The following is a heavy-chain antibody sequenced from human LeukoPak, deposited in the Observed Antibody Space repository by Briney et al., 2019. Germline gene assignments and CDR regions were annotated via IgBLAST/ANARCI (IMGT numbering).Heavy chain of an antibody. CDR1: GFTVSSNY. CDR3: AKLPRGGAFDI. J-gene: IGHJ3*02. Sequence: PGGSLRLSCAASGFTVSSNYKSWVRQAPGEGLEWVSVIYSGGSTYYADSVKGRFTISRDNSKNTLYLQMNSLRAEDTAVYYCAKLPRGGAFDIWGQRTMVTVSS. D-gene: IGHD2-15*01. V-gene: IGHV3-66*01. CDR2: IYSGGST.